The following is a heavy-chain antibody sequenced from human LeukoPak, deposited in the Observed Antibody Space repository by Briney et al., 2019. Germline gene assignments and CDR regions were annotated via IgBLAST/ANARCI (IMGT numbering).Heavy chain of an antibody. J-gene: IGHJ4*02. CDR1: GFTFSSYA. CDR2: ISGSGGST. Sequence: PGGSLRLSCAASGFTFSSYAMSWVRQAPWKGLEWVSAISGSGGSTYYADSMKGRFTISRDNSKNTLYLQMNSLRAEDTAVYYCAKGRSGGWYYFDYWGQGTLVTVSS. D-gene: IGHD6-19*01. V-gene: IGHV3-23*01. CDR3: AKGRSGGWYYFDY.